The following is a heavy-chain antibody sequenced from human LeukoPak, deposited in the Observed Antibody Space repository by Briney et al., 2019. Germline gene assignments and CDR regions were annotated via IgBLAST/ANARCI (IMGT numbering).Heavy chain of an antibody. Sequence: PGTSLRLSCAASGFTFSDYGMHWVRQAPGKGLEWVADISFSGGNTYYADSVKGRFTFSRDNSKNTLYLQMNSLRVEDTAVYYCAHLCLFCGDASIFCGQGTMVTVSS. V-gene: IGHV3-30*03. CDR2: ISFSGGNT. CDR1: GFTFSDYG. J-gene: IGHJ3*01. CDR3: AHLCLFCGDASIF. D-gene: IGHD2-21*01.